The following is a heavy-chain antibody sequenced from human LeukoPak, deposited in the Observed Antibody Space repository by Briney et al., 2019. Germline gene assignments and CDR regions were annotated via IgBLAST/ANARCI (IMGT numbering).Heavy chain of an antibody. CDR3: ARDNYYDSSGYLFDYYYGMDV. J-gene: IGHJ6*02. CDR2: IYYSGST. CDR1: GGSISSGDYY. V-gene: IGHV4-30-4*01. Sequence: MASETLSLTCTVSGGSISSGDYYWSWIRQPPGKGLEWIGYIYYSGSTYYNPSLKSRVTMSVDTSKNQFSLKLSSVTAADTAVYYCARDNYYDSSGYLFDYYYGMDVWGQGTTVTVSS. D-gene: IGHD3-22*01.